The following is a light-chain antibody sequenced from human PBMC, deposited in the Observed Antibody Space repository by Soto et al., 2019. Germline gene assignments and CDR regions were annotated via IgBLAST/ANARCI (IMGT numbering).Light chain of an antibody. CDR1: TSDIGSYKF. CDR3: SSLRNTNTVV. J-gene: IGLJ2*01. CDR2: EVS. Sequence: QSALTQPASVSGSPGQSITISCTGTTSDIGSYKFVSWYQQHPGQAPKLLLSEVSDRPSGISNRFSGYKSDNTAYLTISGLQAEDEADYYCSSLRNTNTVVFGGGTKLTVL. V-gene: IGLV2-14*01.